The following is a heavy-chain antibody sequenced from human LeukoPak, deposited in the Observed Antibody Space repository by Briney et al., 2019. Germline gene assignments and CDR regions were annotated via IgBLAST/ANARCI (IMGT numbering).Heavy chain of an antibody. CDR3: ARDDWLDP. Sequence: SVKVSCKASGGTFSSYAISWVRQAPGQGLEWMGGIIPIFGTANYAQKFQGRVTITADESTSTAYMEPSSLRSEDTAVYNWARDDWLDPWGQGTLVTVSS. V-gene: IGHV1-69*01. CDR2: IIPIFGTA. CDR1: GGTFSSYA. J-gene: IGHJ5*02.